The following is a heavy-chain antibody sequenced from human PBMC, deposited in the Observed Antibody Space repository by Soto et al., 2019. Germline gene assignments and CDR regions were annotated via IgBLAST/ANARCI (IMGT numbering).Heavy chain of an antibody. CDR2: VVVGSGDT. CDR3: AAWLGYCTNGLCLQAFYYYNGMDV. V-gene: IGHV1-58*02. J-gene: IGHJ6*02. CDR1: GITFSTSA. D-gene: IGHD2-8*01. Sequence: QMQLVQSGPEVRKPGTSVKVSCKASGITFSTSAIQWVRQARGHRLEWIGWVVVGSGDTNYAQNFQQRVTITRDMSTSTAYIELSGLRSEDTAVYYCAAWLGYCTNGLCLQAFYYYNGMDVWGQGTTVTVSS.